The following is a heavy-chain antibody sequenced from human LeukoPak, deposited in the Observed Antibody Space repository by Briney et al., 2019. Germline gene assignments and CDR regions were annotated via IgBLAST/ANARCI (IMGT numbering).Heavy chain of an antibody. Sequence: GGSLRLSCAASGFTFSTYWMSWVRQAPGKGLEWVANIKQDGSETYYVDSVKGRFTISRDNAKNSLYLQMNSLRAEDTAMYYCARDSAGNDYWGQGTLVTVSS. CDR2: IKQDGSET. CDR3: ARDSAGNDY. D-gene: IGHD6-13*01. J-gene: IGHJ4*02. CDR1: GFTFSTYW. V-gene: IGHV3-7*01.